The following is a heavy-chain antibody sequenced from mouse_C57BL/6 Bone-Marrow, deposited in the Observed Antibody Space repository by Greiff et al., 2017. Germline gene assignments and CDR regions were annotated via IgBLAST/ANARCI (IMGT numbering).Heavy chain of an antibody. V-gene: IGHV1-62-2*01. CDR1: GYTFTEYT. CDR3: ARHKTQFITTVVGYFDV. D-gene: IGHD1-1*01. CDR2: FYPGSGSI. J-gene: IGHJ1*03. Sequence: VQLQQSGAELVKPGASVKLSCKASGYTFTEYTIHWVKQRSGQGLEWIGWFYPGSGSIKYNEKFKDKATLTADKSSSTVYMELSRLTSEDSAVYFCARHKTQFITTVVGYFDVWGTGTTVTVSS.